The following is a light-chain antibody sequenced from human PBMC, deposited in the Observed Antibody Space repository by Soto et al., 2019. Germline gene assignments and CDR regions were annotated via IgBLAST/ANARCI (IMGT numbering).Light chain of an antibody. CDR1: QSVNSD. Sequence: EIVMTQSPATLSVSPGERATLSCRASQSVNSDLAWYQQKPGQAPRLLMYGASTRGTDIPPRFSGSGSGTEFTLTISSLQSEDFAVDYCLQYNNWLWTFGQGTKVEIK. CDR3: LQYNNWLWT. CDR2: GAS. V-gene: IGKV3-15*01. J-gene: IGKJ1*01.